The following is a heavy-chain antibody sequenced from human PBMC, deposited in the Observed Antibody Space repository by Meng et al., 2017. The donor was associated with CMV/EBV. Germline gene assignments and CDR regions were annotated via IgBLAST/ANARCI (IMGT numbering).Heavy chain of an antibody. CDR3: ARNYVPAAISGDAFDI. Sequence: GESLKISCAASGSTFSSYSMNWVRQAPGKGLEWVSSISSSSSYIYYADSVKGRFTISRDNAKNSLYLQMNSLRAEDTAVYYCARNYVPAAISGDAFDIWGQGTMVTVS. V-gene: IGHV3-21*01. CDR1: GSTFSSYS. J-gene: IGHJ3*02. D-gene: IGHD2-2*01. CDR2: ISSSSSYI.